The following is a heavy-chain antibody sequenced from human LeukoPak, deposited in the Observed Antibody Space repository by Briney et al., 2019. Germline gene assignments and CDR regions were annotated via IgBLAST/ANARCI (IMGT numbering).Heavy chain of an antibody. V-gene: IGHV3-30*01. Sequence: PGRSLRLSCAASGFTFSSYAMHWGRQAPGKGLEWVAVISYDGSNKYYADSVKGRFTISRDNSKNTLYLQMNSLRAEDTAVYYCARGGMRYCSSTSCYAPFDYWGQGTLVTVSS. CDR2: ISYDGSNK. D-gene: IGHD2-2*01. CDR3: ARGGMRYCSSTSCYAPFDY. J-gene: IGHJ4*02. CDR1: GFTFSSYA.